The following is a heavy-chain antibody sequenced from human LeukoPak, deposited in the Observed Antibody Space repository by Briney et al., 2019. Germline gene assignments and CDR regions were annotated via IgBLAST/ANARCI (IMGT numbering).Heavy chain of an antibody. CDR2: ISYDGSNK. V-gene: IGHV3-30*04. CDR1: GFTFSSYA. Sequence: PGGSLRLSCAASGFTFSSYAMHWVRQAPGKGLEWVAVISYDGSNKYYADSAKGRFTISRDNSKNTLYLQMNSLRAEDTAVYYCARALLWFGEFPGGDYWGQGTLVTVSS. J-gene: IGHJ4*02. D-gene: IGHD3-10*01. CDR3: ARALLWFGEFPGGDY.